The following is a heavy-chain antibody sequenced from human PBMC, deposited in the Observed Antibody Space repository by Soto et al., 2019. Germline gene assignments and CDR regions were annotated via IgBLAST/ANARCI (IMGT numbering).Heavy chain of an antibody. CDR2: INPNSGGT. Sequence: ASVKVSCKASGYTFTGYYMHWVRQAPGQGLEWMGWINPNSGGTNYAQKFQGWVTMTRDTSISTAYMELSRLRSDDTAVYYCARRRGQYYDSRGYYYKAEFDYWGQGTLVTVSS. CDR3: ARRRGQYYDSRGYYYKAEFDY. J-gene: IGHJ4*02. D-gene: IGHD3-22*01. V-gene: IGHV1-2*04. CDR1: GYTFTGYY.